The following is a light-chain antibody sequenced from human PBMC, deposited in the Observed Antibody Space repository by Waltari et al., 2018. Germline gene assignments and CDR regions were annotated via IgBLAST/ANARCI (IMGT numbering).Light chain of an antibody. CDR3: QQSSSTPPWT. Sequence: DIQMTQSPSSLSASVGDRVTITCRASQTISSYLNWYQQKPGKAPHLLIYTASSLQSGVPSRFSGSGSGTDFTLTISSLQPEDFATYYCQQSSSTPPWTFGQGTTV. CDR2: TAS. J-gene: IGKJ1*01. V-gene: IGKV1-39*01. CDR1: QTISSY.